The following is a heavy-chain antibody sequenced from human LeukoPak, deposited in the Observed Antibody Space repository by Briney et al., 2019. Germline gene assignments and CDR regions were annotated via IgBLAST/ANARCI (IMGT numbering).Heavy chain of an antibody. Sequence: HPGGSLRLSCTVSGFTFSNFWMSWVRQAPGKGLERVANINQDGIERTYVDSVKGRFTISRDNAKNSLYLQMNSLRAEDTAVYYCAINYYDSSAYALHYWGQGTLVTVSS. CDR2: INQDGIER. J-gene: IGHJ4*02. CDR3: AINYYDSSAYALHY. V-gene: IGHV3-7*01. D-gene: IGHD3-22*01. CDR1: GFTFSNFW.